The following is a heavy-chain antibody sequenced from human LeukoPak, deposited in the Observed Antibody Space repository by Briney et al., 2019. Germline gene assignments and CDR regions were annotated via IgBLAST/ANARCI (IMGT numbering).Heavy chain of an antibody. V-gene: IGHV1-46*01. D-gene: IGHD3-16*01. Sequence: ASVKVSCKASGYTFTNYYIHWVRQAPGHGLEWMGISNPSGDSTNYAQKFQGRVTMTRDTSTSTVYMDLSSLRSEDTAVYYCARWTSTFLDYWGQGTLVTVSS. CDR2: SNPSGDST. CDR3: ARWTSTFLDY. CDR1: GYTFTNYY. J-gene: IGHJ4*02.